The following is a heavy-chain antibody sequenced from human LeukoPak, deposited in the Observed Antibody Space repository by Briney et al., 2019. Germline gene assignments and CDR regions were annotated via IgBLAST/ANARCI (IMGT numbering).Heavy chain of an antibody. CDR2: ISGSGGST. J-gene: IGHJ4*02. D-gene: IGHD6-19*01. CDR1: GFTFSSYA. V-gene: IGHV3-23*01. Sequence: PGGSLRLSCAASGFTFSSYAMSWVRQAPGKGLEWVSGISGSGGSTYSADSVKGRFTISRGNSKNTLYLQMNSLRAEDTAVYYCAKDSSSAAVAPFDYWGQGTLVTVSS. CDR3: AKDSSSAAVAPFDY.